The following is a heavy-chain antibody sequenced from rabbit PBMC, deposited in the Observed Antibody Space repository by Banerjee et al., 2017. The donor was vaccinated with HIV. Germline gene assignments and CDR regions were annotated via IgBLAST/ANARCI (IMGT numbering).Heavy chain of an antibody. J-gene: IGHJ4*01. CDR1: GFDFSSYG. D-gene: IGHD2-1*01. V-gene: IGHV1S45*01. CDR3: ARYDGDYGYFDL. CDR2: IFADSSGST. Sequence: QEQLVESGGGLVQPGGSLKLSCKASGFDFSSYGVSWVRQAPGKGLEWIACIFADSSGSTYYASWAKGRFTISKTSSTTVDLKMTSLTAADTATYFCARYDGDYGYFDLWGQGTLVTVS.